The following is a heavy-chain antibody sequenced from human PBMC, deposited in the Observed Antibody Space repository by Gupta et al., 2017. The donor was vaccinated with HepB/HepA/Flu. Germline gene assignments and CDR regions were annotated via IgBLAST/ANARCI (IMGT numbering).Heavy chain of an antibody. J-gene: IGHJ4*02. CDR3: TTGYCRSATCS. CDR1: GFILNKAW. D-gene: IGHD2-15*01. Sequence: EVQVVESGGGLVKPGGSLRLSCAASGFILNKAWMSWVRQAPGKGLEWVGRITDGGTTDFAAPVKDRFTISRDDSKNTLYLQMNSLKTEDTALYYCTTGYCRSATCSWGQGTLVTVSS. V-gene: IGHV3-15*01. CDR2: ITDGGTT.